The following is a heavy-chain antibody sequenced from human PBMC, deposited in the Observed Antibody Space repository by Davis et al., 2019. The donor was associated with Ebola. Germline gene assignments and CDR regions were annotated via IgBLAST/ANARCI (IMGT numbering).Heavy chain of an antibody. CDR2: INPSGGYA. Sequence: AASVKVSCKASGYTFTNYYMHWVRQAPGQGLEWMGMINPSGGYATYAQKFQGKFTMTRDMSTTTVYMELSSPRPEDTALYYCAKRLGRDHYGMDVWGKGTTVTVSS. J-gene: IGHJ6*04. CDR1: GYTFTNYY. D-gene: IGHD7-27*01. V-gene: IGHV1-46*01. CDR3: AKRLGRDHYGMDV.